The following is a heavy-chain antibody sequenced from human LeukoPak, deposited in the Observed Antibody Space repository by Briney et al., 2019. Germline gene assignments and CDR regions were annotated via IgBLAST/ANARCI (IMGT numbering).Heavy chain of an antibody. CDR1: GGSISGYY. Sequence: LETLSLTCTVSGGSISGYYWSWIRQSPGKGLVWLGYIYYSGSTNYNPSLKSRVTISVDMSKNQFSLKLSSVTAADTALYYCARHFTYYYDSSGYPRDAFDIWGQGTMVTVSS. V-gene: IGHV4-59*08. J-gene: IGHJ3*02. CDR3: ARHFTYYYDSSGYPRDAFDI. D-gene: IGHD3-22*01. CDR2: IYYSGST.